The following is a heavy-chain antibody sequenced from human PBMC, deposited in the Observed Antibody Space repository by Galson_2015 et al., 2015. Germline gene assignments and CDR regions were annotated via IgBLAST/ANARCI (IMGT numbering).Heavy chain of an antibody. Sequence: SLRLSCAASGFTFSDYYMSWIRQAPGKGLEWVAHITDRSTYTNYADSVKGRFTVSRDNAQNSLFLQMNSLTAEDTAVYYCAKDPRVHSGSFPYYFDYWGQGTLVTVSS. CDR3: AKDPRVHSGSFPYYFDY. D-gene: IGHD1-26*01. CDR2: ITDRSTYT. J-gene: IGHJ4*02. V-gene: IGHV3-11*06. CDR1: GFTFSDYY.